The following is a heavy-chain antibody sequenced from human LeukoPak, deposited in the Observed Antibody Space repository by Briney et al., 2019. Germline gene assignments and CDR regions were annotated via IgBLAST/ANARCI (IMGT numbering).Heavy chain of an antibody. V-gene: IGHV4-34*01. CDR3: ARDYDDGSSDRYFDL. CDR2: INYSGNT. Sequence: PSETLSLTCAVYVGSLSGYYWTWIRQTPGKGLEWIGEINYSGNTNYNRSLKSRVTISADTSKNQFSLKLSSVTAADTAVYYCARDYDDGSSDRYFDLWGRGTLVTVSS. D-gene: IGHD3-16*01. CDR1: VGSLSGYY. J-gene: IGHJ2*01.